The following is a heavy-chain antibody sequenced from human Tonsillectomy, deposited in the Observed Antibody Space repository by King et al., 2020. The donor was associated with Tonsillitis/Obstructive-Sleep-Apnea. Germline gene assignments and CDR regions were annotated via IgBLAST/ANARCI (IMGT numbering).Heavy chain of an antibody. CDR2: ISYDGSNK. V-gene: IGHV3-30*18. CDR3: AKDQGSITMVRGVIISSFDF. D-gene: IGHD3-10*01. Sequence: VQLVESGGGVVQPGRSLRLSCAASGFTFSSYGMHWVRQAPGKGLEWVAVISYDGSNKYYADSVKGRFTISRDNSKNTLYLQMNSLRAEDTAVYYCAKDQGSITMVRGVIISSFDFWGQGTLVTVSS. J-gene: IGHJ4*02. CDR1: GFTFSSYG.